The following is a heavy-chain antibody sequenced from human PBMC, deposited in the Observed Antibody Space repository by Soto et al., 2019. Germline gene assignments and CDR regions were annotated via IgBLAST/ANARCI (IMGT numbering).Heavy chain of an antibody. D-gene: IGHD3-22*01. V-gene: IGHV3-30-3*01. CDR2: ISYDGSNK. CDR3: ARVLGGYPNFDY. Sequence: LRLSCAASGFTFSSYALHWVRQAPGKGLEWVAFISYDGSNKFYADSVKGRFTLSRDTSKNTLYLQMNSLRAEDTAVYYCARVLGGYPNFDYWGQGTLVTVSS. J-gene: IGHJ4*02. CDR1: GFTFSSYA.